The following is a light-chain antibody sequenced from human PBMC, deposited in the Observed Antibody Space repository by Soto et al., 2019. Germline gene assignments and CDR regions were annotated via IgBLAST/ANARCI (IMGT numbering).Light chain of an antibody. CDR3: QQYSSYRT. V-gene: IGKV1-5*03. Sequence: DIQMTQSPSTLSASVGDRVTITCRASQSISSWLAWYQQKSGKAPKLLIYKASSLESGVPSRFSGSGSGTEFTLTISSLQPDDFATYYCQQYSSYRTFGQGTKVEFK. CDR1: QSISSW. CDR2: KAS. J-gene: IGKJ1*01.